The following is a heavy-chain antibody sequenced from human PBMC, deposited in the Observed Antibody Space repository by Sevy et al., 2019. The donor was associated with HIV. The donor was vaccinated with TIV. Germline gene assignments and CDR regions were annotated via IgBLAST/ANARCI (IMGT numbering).Heavy chain of an antibody. CDR2: INHSGST. CDR1: GGSFSGYY. D-gene: IGHD6-13*01. Sequence: TLSLTCAVYGGSFSGYYWSWIRQPPGKGLEWIGEINHSGSTNYNPSLKSRVTISVDTSKNQFSLKLSSVTAADTAVYYCASRTGAAGTPFYGMDVWGQGTTVTVSS. CDR3: ASRTGAAGTPFYGMDV. J-gene: IGHJ6*02. V-gene: IGHV4-34*01.